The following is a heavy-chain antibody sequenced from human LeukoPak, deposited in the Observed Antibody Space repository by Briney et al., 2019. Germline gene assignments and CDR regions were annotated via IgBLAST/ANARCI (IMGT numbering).Heavy chain of an antibody. CDR1: GFTFKDFE. D-gene: IGHD3-10*01. Sequence: PGGSLRLSCVTSGFTFKDFEINWVRQAPGKGLEWIACITSSGRTMYYADSVRGRFTISRDNANNSLLLQMNGLRVEDTAVYYCARERASSNNSWLGVFGYWGQGTPVTVSS. CDR3: ARERASSNNSWLGVFGY. V-gene: IGHV3-48*03. J-gene: IGHJ4*02. CDR2: ITSSGRTM.